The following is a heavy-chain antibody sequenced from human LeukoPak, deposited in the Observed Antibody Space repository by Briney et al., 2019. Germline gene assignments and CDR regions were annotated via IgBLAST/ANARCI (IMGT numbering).Heavy chain of an antibody. CDR2: IYYSGST. D-gene: IGHD4-23*01. V-gene: IGHV4-39*01. CDR3: ARHGNWPKYVDY. Sequence: PSETLSLTCTVSGGSISSSGYYWGWVRQPPGKGLEWIGSIYYSGSTYYNPSLKSRVTISVDTSKKQFSLKLSSVTAADTAVYYCARHGNWPKYVDYWGQGTLVTVSS. J-gene: IGHJ4*02. CDR1: GGSISSSGYY.